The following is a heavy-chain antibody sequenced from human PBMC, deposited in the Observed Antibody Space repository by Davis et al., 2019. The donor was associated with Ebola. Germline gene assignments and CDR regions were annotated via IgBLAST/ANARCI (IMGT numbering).Heavy chain of an antibody. J-gene: IGHJ4*02. CDR1: GNTISTYT. Sequence: SVKVSCKASGNTISTYTIDWVRQAPGQGLEWMRGIIPLFGTTNYAQKFRGRVMITADKSTRIAYMELNSLTSEDTAVYYCARGPSVATAHYFDYWGQGTLVTVSS. CDR2: IIPLFGTT. CDR3: ARGPSVATAHYFDY. V-gene: IGHV1-69*06. D-gene: IGHD2-21*02.